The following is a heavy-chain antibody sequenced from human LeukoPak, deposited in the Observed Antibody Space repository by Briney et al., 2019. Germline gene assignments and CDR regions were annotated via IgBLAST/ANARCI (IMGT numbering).Heavy chain of an antibody. D-gene: IGHD3-10*02. V-gene: IGHV3-7*01. J-gene: IGHJ6*04. CDR2: IRPDGSEG. Sequence: GGSLRLSCTTSGITFSNSWMSWVRQAPGKGLEWVATIRPDGSEGYYADSVRGRFTISRDNAKNSLYLQMNSLRAEDTAVYYCAELGITMIGGVWGKGTTVTISS. CDR1: GITFSNSW. CDR3: AELGITMIGGV.